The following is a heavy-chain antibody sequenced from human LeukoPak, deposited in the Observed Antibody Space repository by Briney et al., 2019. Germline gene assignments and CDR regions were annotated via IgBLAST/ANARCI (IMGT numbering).Heavy chain of an antibody. CDR2: INHSGST. V-gene: IGHV4-34*01. Sequence: SETLSLTCGGYGGSFSGYYCSWILQPPGKGLEWIGEINHSGSTNYNPSLKSRVTISVDTSKNQFSLKLSSVTAADTAVYYCARSDGYGLVGIWGQGTMVTVSS. J-gene: IGHJ3*02. D-gene: IGHD3-10*01. CDR3: ARSDGYGLVGI. CDR1: GGSFSGYY.